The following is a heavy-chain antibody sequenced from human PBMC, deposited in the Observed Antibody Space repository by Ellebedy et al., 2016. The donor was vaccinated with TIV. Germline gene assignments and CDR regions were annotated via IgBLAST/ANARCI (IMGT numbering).Heavy chain of an antibody. CDR2: INGYESEK. CDR3: SYRQQSSAYC. Sequence: GGSLRLSCAASGVXXLNYXXXWFXRPPGKGLEWVAHINGYESEKLYVDSVKGRFTISRDNAENSLYLQMSSLTAEDTAISNCSYRQQSSAYCWGQGTLVTVSS. D-gene: IGHD6-19*01. J-gene: IGHJ4*02. CDR1: GVXXLNYX. V-gene: IGHV3-7*01.